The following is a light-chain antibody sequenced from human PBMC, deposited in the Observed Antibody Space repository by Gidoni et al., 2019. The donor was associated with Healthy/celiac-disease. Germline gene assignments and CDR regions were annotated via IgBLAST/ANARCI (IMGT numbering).Light chain of an antibody. CDR3: QQSYSTYT. V-gene: IGKV1-39*01. Sequence: DIQLTQSPSSLSASVGDRVTITFRASQSISSYLNWYQQKPWKAPKLLIYAASSLQSGVPSRFSGSGSGTDFTLTISSLQPEDFATYYGQQSYSTYTFGQGTKLEIK. CDR1: QSISSY. CDR2: AAS. J-gene: IGKJ2*01.